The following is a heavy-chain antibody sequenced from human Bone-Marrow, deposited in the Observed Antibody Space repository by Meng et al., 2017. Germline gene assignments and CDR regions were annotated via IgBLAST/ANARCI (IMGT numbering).Heavy chain of an antibody. CDR2: ISGSGDST. D-gene: IGHD3-10*01. CDR3: AKAIVIGELFRAPYYFDY. V-gene: IGHV3-23*01. J-gene: IGHJ4*02. Sequence: GESLKISCAAPGFTFSSYALSWVRQAPGKGLEWVSAISGSGDSTYYADSVKGRFTISKDNSKNTLYLQMNSLRAEDTAIYYCAKAIVIGELFRAPYYFDYWGQGTLVTVSS. CDR1: GFTFSSYA.